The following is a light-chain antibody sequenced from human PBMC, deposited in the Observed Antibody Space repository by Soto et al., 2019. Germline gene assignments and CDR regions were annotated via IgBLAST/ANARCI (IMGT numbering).Light chain of an antibody. CDR3: QSYDSSLSGGM. J-gene: IGLJ3*02. V-gene: IGLV1-40*01. CDR2: GNS. CDR1: SSNIGAVYD. Sequence: QSVLTQPPSVSGAPGQRVTISCTGSSSNIGAVYDVHWYQQLPGTAPKLLIYGNSNRPSGVPDRFSGSKSGTSASLAITGLQAEDEADYYCQSYDSSLSGGMFGGGTKLTVL.